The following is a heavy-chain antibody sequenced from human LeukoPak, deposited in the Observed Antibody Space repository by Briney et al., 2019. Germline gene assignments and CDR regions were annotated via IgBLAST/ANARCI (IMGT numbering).Heavy chain of an antibody. J-gene: IGHJ4*02. CDR3: ARDLGPWCAFDY. CDR2: IWYDGSNK. Sequence: PGRSLRLSCAASGFTFSSYGMHWVRQAPGKGLEWVAVIWYDGSNKYYADSVKGRFTISRDNSKNTLYLQMNSLRAEDTAVYYCARDLGPWCAFDYWGQGTLVTVSS. V-gene: IGHV3-33*01. CDR1: GFTFSSYG. D-gene: IGHD3-16*01.